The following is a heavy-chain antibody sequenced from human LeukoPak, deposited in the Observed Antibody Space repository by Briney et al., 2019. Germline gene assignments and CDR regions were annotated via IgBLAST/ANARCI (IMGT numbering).Heavy chain of an antibody. D-gene: IGHD3-9*01. CDR1: GGTFSSYA. V-gene: IGHV1-18*01. CDR2: ISAYNGNT. J-gene: IGHJ6*03. CDR3: ARMSTHYDILTGYSPYYYYYYMDV. Sequence: ASVKVSCKAAGGTFSSYAISWVRQAPGQGLEWMGWISAYNGNTNYAQKLQGRVTMTTDTSTSTAYMELRSLRSDDTAVYYCARMSTHYDILTGYSPYYYYYYMDVWGKGTTVTISS.